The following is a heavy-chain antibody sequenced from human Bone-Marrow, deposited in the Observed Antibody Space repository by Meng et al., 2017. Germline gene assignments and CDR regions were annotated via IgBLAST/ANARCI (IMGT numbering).Heavy chain of an antibody. V-gene: IGHV4-59*12. D-gene: IGHD4-17*01. J-gene: IGHJ4*02. Sequence: GSLRLSCTVSGGSISSYYWSWIRQPPGKGLEWIGYIYYSGSTNYNPSLKSRVTISVDTSKNQFSLKLSSVTAADTAVYYCARSVNLLTVTHFDYWGQGTLVTVSS. CDR3: ARSVNLLTVTHFDY. CDR1: GGSISSYY. CDR2: IYYSGST.